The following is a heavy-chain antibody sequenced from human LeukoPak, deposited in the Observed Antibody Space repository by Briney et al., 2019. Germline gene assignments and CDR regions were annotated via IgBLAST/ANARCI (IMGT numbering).Heavy chain of an antibody. D-gene: IGHD2-15*01. J-gene: IGHJ4*02. CDR2: ISGSRGST. Sequence: GGTLRLSCAASGFTFSSYGMSWVRQAPGKGLEWVSAISGSRGSTYYADSVKGRFTISRDNSKNTLYLQMNSLRAEDTAVYYCAKALLRHHFDYWGQGTLVTVSS. CDR1: GFTFSSYG. V-gene: IGHV3-23*01. CDR3: AKALLRHHFDY.